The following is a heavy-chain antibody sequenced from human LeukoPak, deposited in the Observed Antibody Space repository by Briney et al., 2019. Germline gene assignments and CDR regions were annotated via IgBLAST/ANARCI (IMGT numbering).Heavy chain of an antibody. CDR2: ISAYNGNT. CDR3: GRIVVPPSSSYYYMDV. J-gene: IGHJ6*03. D-gene: IGHD2-2*01. CDR1: GYTFTSYG. V-gene: IGHV1-18*01. Sequence: ASVKVSCKASGYTFTSYGISWVRQAPGQGLEWMGWISAYNGNTNYAQKLQGRVTMTTDTSTSTAYMELRSLRSDDTAVYYCGRIVVPPSSSYYYMDVWGKGTTVTVSS.